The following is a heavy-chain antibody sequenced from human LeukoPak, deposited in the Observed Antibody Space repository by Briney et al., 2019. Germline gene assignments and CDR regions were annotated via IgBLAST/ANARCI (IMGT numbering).Heavy chain of an antibody. CDR1: GASVSSYY. J-gene: IGHJ3*02. CDR3: ARKDGDI. Sequence: PSETLSLTCTVSGASVSSYYWIWIRQPAGRGLEWIGRIDASGSTNCNPSLKSRVTMSVDSSKNQFSLKVSSVTAADTAVYYCARKDGDIWGQGTMVTVSS. CDR2: IDASGST. D-gene: IGHD5-24*01. V-gene: IGHV4-4*07.